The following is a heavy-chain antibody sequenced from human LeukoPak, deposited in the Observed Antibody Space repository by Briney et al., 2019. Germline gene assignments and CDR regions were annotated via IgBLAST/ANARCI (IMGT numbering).Heavy chain of an antibody. D-gene: IGHD1-26*01. J-gene: IGHJ3*02. CDR1: GDSVSSNSAA. Sequence: SQTLSLTCGISGDSVSSNSAAWTWSRQSPSRGLEWLGRTYYRSKWYKDYAVSVKSRITINPDTSKNQFSLQLNSVTPEDTAVYYCARDRVGQDAFDIWGQGTMVTVSS. CDR3: ARDRVGQDAFDI. V-gene: IGHV6-1*01. CDR2: TYYRSKWYK.